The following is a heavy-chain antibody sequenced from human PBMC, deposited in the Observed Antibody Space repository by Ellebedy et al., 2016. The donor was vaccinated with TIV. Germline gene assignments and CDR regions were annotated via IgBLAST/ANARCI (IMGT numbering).Heavy chain of an antibody. CDR2: IIPILGIA. Sequence: SVKVSXXASGGTFSSYAISWVRQAPGQGLEWMGRIIPILGIANYAQKYQGRVTITADKSTSTAYMELSSLRAEDTAVYYCAKLVTIFGVVIWGDYFDYWGQGTLVTVSS. CDR3: AKLVTIFGVVIWGDYFDY. CDR1: GGTFSSYA. J-gene: IGHJ4*02. D-gene: IGHD3-3*01. V-gene: IGHV1-69*04.